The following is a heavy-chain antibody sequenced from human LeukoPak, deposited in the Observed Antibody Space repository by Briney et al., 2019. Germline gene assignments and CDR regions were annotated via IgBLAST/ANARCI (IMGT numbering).Heavy chain of an antibody. CDR3: ARDNDHGTFQAENY. V-gene: IGHV1-18*01. J-gene: IGHJ4*02. Sequence: ASVKVSCKASGYSFSNFGISWVRQAPGQGPEWVAWIIAVTGITNYAQKFQGRVTVTTDTSTSTAYMELRGLRSDDTALYYCARDNDHGTFQAENYWGPGTLVTVSS. D-gene: IGHD1-1*01. CDR1: GYSFSNFG. CDR2: IIAVTGIT.